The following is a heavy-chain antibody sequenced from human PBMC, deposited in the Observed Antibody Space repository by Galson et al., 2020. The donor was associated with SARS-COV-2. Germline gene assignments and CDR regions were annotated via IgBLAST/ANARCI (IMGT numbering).Heavy chain of an antibody. CDR2: IWFDGINQ. V-gene: IGHV3-33*01. D-gene: IGHD6-19*01. CDR3: TRDPPGRGWAVND. CDR1: GFTFNTCA. J-gene: IGHJ1*01. Sequence: GGSLRLSCVASGFTFNTCAMHWVRQAPGKGLEWVAMIWFDGINQYYTDSVRGRFTISRDTSKNTLFLQMNSLKVEDTAVYYCTRDPPGRGWAVNDWGQGTLLTVAS.